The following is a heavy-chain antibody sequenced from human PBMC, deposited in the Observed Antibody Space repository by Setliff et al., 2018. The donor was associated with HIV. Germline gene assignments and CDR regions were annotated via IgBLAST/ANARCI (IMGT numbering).Heavy chain of an antibody. CDR3: ARDLVLGLGTIDY. J-gene: IGHJ4*02. CDR2: IRTAGDT. Sequence: GGSLRLSCAASGFTFPSYDMHWVRQATGKGLEWVSTIRTAGDTYYAGSVKGRFTISRENAKNSLYLQMNSLRAGDTAVYYCARDLVLGLGTIDYWGQGTLVTVSS. CDR1: GFTFPSYD. V-gene: IGHV3-13*01. D-gene: IGHD3-16*01.